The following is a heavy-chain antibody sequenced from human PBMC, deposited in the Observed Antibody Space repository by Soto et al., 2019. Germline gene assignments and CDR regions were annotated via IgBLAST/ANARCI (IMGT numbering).Heavy chain of an antibody. Sequence: GVPVNVSCKAAGYRLIKFDIGWVRLEARQGLEWLGWMNPGSGKTGYASRFQGRVAMTRGASTGTSHLELRSLTSDDTAVYYCARMASAGTLNWFDPWGQGTLVTVPS. V-gene: IGHV1-8*01. CDR2: MNPGSGKT. J-gene: IGHJ5*02. D-gene: IGHD3-10*01. CDR3: ARMASAGTLNWFDP. CDR1: GYRLIKFD.